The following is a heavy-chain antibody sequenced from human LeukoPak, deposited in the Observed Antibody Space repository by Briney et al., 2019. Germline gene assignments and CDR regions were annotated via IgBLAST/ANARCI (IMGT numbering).Heavy chain of an antibody. CDR3: QRITIFGVVMDFDY. V-gene: IGHV1-18*01. D-gene: IGHD3-3*01. CDR1: GYAFNYYG. J-gene: IGHJ4*02. Sequence: ASVKVSCKASGYAFNYYGINWVRQAPGQGLEWMGWISAGNGNTHYAQKFQGRVTMTTDTSTSTAHMEVRSLRSDDTAVYYCQRITIFGVVMDFDYWGQGTLVTVSS. CDR2: ISAGNGNT.